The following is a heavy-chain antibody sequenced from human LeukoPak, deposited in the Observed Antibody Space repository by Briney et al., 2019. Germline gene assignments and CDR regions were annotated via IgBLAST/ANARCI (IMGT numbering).Heavy chain of an antibody. CDR2: ISQDGSET. Sequence: AGSLRLSCAASGFTFNSFFLNWVRLPPGRELEWVACISQDGSETFYMDSVRGRFTISRDNTKKSLYLQMDSLRAEDTAVYFCVRDLGHSRHYFEYWGQGALVTVSS. V-gene: IGHV3-7*01. CDR1: GFTFNSFF. J-gene: IGHJ4*02. CDR3: VRDLGHSRHYFEY. D-gene: IGHD7-27*01.